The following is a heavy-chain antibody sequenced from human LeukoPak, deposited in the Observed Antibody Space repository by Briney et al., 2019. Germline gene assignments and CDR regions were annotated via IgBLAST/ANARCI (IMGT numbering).Heavy chain of an antibody. J-gene: IGHJ4*02. CDR1: GYTFTSYG. V-gene: IGHV1-18*01. CDR2: ISAYNGNT. Sequence: ASVKVSCKASGYTFTSYGISWVRQAPGQGLEWIGWISAYNGNTNYAQKLQGRVTMTTDTSTSTAYMELRSLRSDDTAVYHCARVVVVAATVDYWGQGTLVTVSS. CDR3: ARVVVVAATVDY. D-gene: IGHD2-15*01.